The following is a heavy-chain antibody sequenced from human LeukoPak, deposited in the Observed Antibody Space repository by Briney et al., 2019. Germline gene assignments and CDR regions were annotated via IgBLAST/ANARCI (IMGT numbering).Heavy chain of an antibody. Sequence: GGSLRLSCAASGFTFSSYTMNWVRQAPXXXXXWVSSISSSSTYIYYADSVKGRFTISRDNAKNSLFLQMNSLRAEDTAVYYCARVYCSSTSCYDYWGQGTLVTVSS. D-gene: IGHD2-2*01. CDR1: GFTFSSYT. CDR2: ISSSSTYI. CDR3: ARVYCSSTSCYDY. V-gene: IGHV3-21*01. J-gene: IGHJ4*02.